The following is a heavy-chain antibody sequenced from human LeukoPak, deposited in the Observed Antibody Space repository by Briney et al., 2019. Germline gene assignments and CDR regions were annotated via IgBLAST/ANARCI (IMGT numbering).Heavy chain of an antibody. V-gene: IGHV3-53*01. CDR1: GFTVTRNF. J-gene: IGHJ4*02. CDR2: IYSDGNT. Sequence: GGSLRLSCAASGFTVTRNFMSWVRQAPRKGLEWVSVIYSDGNTYYADSVKGRFTVSRDTSKNTMSLQMNSLRGEDTAVYYCARGGSDDWKRFDSWGQGTLVTVSP. D-gene: IGHD1-1*01. CDR3: ARGGSDDWKRFDS.